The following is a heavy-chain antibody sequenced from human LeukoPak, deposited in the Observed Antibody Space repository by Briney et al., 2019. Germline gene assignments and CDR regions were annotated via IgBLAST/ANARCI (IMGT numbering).Heavy chain of an antibody. CDR1: GYTFTSYG. CDR3: ARAPYSLAVAGEEYFHH. J-gene: IGHJ1*01. Sequence: ASVKVSCKASGYTFTSYGISWVRQAPGQGLEWMGWISAYNGNTNYAQKLQGRVTMTTDTSTSTAYMELRSLRSDDTAVYYCARAPYSLAVAGEEYFHHWGQGTLVTVSS. D-gene: IGHD6-19*01. V-gene: IGHV1-18*01. CDR2: ISAYNGNT.